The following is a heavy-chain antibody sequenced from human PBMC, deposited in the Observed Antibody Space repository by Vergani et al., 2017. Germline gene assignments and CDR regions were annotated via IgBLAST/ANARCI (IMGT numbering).Heavy chain of an antibody. V-gene: IGHV4-38-2*02. CDR1: GGSISSGYY. CDR3: ARSRPYCTSGSCPAI. D-gene: IGHD2-15*01. CDR2: IYHSGST. Sequence: QVQLQESGPGLVKPSQTLSLTCTVSGGSISSGYYWGWIRQPPGKGLEWIGSIYHSGSTYYNPSLKSRVTISVDTSKNQFALKLSSVTAADTAVYYCARSRPYCTSGSCPAIWGQGTLVTVSS. J-gene: IGHJ4*02.